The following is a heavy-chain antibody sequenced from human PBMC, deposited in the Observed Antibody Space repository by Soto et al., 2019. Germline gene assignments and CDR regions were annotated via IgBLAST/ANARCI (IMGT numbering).Heavy chain of an antibody. CDR1: GFTFSRYW. V-gene: IGHV3-74*01. CDR3: AREESFGVVIDAFDI. CDR2: IKSDGSST. D-gene: IGHD3-3*01. Sequence: EVQLVESGGGVVQPGGSLRLSCAASGFTFSRYWIHWVRQAPGKGLVWVSRIKSDGSSTTYADSVKGRFTISRDKAKNTLYLQMNSLRAEDTAVYYCAREESFGVVIDAFDIWGQGTMVTVSS. J-gene: IGHJ3*02.